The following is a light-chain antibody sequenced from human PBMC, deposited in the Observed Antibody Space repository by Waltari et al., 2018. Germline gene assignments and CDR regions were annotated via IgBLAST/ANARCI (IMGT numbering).Light chain of an antibody. CDR2: SAS. Sequence: DIQMTQSPSSLSASVGATVTNTCRASQTVSTFLNWYQQKSGRAPKLLIYSASTLQSGVPSRFSGSGSGTDFTLTISSLQPEDCGTYYCQQSYMTTYTFGQGTKLEIK. J-gene: IGKJ2*01. CDR1: QTVSTF. V-gene: IGKV1-39*01. CDR3: QQSYMTTYT.